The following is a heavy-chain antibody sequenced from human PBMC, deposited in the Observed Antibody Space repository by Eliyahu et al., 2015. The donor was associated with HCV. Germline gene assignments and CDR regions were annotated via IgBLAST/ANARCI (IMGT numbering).Heavy chain of an antibody. CDR3: ARKTRGKYESSGYQNWFDP. CDR1: GGSIXNYY. J-gene: IGHJ5*02. D-gene: IGHD3-22*01. CDR2: IYYSGST. V-gene: IGHV4-59*01. Sequence: QVQLQESGPGLVKPSETLSLTCTVSGGSIXNYYWSWIRQPPGKGLEWIGYIYYSGSTTYNPSLXXVXSRVTISVDTSKNQFSLNLNSVTAADTAVYYCARKTRGKYESSGYQNWFDPWGQGTLVTVSS.